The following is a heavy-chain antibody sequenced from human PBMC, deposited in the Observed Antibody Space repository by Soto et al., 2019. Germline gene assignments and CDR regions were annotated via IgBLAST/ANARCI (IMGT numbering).Heavy chain of an antibody. V-gene: IGHV3-72*01. Sequence: EVQLVQSGGGLVQPGGSLRLSCAASGFTFSDYYMDWVREVPEKGLEWLGRSRNKANSYNTEYAPSVKGRFSISRDDSKDSMFLQMNSLKSEDSAVYYCARDTGGSYDYWGQEALVTVSS. D-gene: IGHD3-16*01. CDR3: ARDTGGSYDY. J-gene: IGHJ4*02. CDR2: SRNKANSYNT. CDR1: GFTFSDYY.